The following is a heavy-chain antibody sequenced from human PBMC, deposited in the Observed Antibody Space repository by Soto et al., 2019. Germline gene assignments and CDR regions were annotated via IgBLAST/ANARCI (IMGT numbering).Heavy chain of an antibody. CDR2: ISISGGTT. V-gene: IGHV3-23*01. D-gene: IGHD1-1*01. Sequence: GGSLRLSCAPSGFTFSGYAMSWVRQVPGKGLEWVSSISISGGTTYYADSVKGRFTISRDNSKNTLFLQMNSLRAEDTAVYHCAKGRTGNTKNLFDYWGQGTLVTVS. CDR1: GFTFSGYA. J-gene: IGHJ4*02. CDR3: AKGRTGNTKNLFDY.